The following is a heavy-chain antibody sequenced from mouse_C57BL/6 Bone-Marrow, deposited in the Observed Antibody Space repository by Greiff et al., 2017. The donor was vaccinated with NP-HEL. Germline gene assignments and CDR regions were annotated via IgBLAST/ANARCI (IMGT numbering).Heavy chain of an antibody. CDR3: ARGELLRSFAY. J-gene: IGHJ3*01. CDR1: GFTFSSYA. D-gene: IGHD1-1*01. CDR2: ISDGGSYT. V-gene: IGHV5-4*01. Sequence: EVQLVESGGGLVKPGGSLKLSCAASGFTFSSYAMSWVRQTPEKRLEWVATISDGGSYTYYPDNVKGRFTISRDNAKNNLYLQMSHLKSEDTAMYYCARGELLRSFAYWGQGTLVTVSA.